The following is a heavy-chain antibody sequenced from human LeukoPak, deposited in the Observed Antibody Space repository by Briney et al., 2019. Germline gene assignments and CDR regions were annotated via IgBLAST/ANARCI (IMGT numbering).Heavy chain of an antibody. CDR3: AKAPVTTCRGAFCYPFDY. V-gene: IGHV3-23*01. D-gene: IGHD2-15*01. J-gene: IGHJ4*02. Sequence: LSGGSLRLSCAASGFTFSTYAMSWVRQIPGKGLEWVSAISGSDDGTYYADSVKGRFTISRDNSRNTLYLQINTLRAEDTAVYYCAKAPVTTCRGAFCYPFDYWGLGTLVTVSS. CDR2: ISGSDDGT. CDR1: GFTFSTYA.